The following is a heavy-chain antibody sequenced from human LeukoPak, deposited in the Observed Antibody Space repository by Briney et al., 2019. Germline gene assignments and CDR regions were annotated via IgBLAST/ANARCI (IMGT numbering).Heavy chain of an antibody. CDR2: IIPIFGTA. CDR3: ARDGWFYYDSSDYSGFDY. CDR1: GGTFSSYA. D-gene: IGHD3-22*01. V-gene: IGHV1-69*05. Sequence: ASVKVSCKASGGTFSSYAISWVRQAPGQGLEWMGGIIPIFGTANYAQKFQGRVTMTRDTSTSTVYMELSSLRSEDTAVYYCARDGWFYYDSSDYSGFDYWGQGTLVTVSS. J-gene: IGHJ4*02.